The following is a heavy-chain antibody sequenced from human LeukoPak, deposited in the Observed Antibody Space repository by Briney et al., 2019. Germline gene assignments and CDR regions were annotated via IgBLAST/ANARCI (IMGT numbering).Heavy chain of an antibody. J-gene: IGHJ3*02. V-gene: IGHV3-9*01. CDR2: ISWKSGAL. Sequence: GGSLRLSCVASGFTFDDYAMHWVRQVPGKGLEWVSGISWKSGALGYADSVKGRFTISRDNVNSLLSLQMTGLRTEDTAMYYCAKADGTGWFGNAFNMWGQGTMVIVSS. D-gene: IGHD6-19*01. CDR3: AKADGTGWFGNAFNM. CDR1: GFTFDDYA.